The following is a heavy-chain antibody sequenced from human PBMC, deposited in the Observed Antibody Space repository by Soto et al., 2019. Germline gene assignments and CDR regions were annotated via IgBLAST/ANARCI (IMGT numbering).Heavy chain of an antibody. Sequence: GGSLRLSCAASGFTFSSYAMSWVRQAPGKGLEWVSAISGSGGSTYYADSVKGRFTISRDNSKNTLYLQMNSLRAEDTAVYYCAKGAIRLRLGELSGLGIYYFDYWGQGTLVTVSS. J-gene: IGHJ4*02. CDR2: ISGSGGST. V-gene: IGHV3-23*01. D-gene: IGHD3-16*02. CDR3: AKGAIRLRLGELSGLGIYYFDY. CDR1: GFTFSSYA.